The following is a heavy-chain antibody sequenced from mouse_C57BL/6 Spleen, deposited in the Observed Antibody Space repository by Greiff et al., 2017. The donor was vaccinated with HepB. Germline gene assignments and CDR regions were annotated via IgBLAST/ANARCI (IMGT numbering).Heavy chain of an antibody. J-gene: IGHJ2*01. CDR1: GYSITSGYD. CDR3: ARDVGPYFDY. V-gene: IGHV3-1*01. Sequence: EVKLQQSGPGMVKPSQSLSLTCTVTGYSITSGYDWHWIRHFPGNKLEWMGYISYSGSTNYNPSLKSRISITHDTSKNHFFLKLNSVTTEDTATYYCARDVGPYFDYWGQGTTLTVSS. CDR2: ISYSGST.